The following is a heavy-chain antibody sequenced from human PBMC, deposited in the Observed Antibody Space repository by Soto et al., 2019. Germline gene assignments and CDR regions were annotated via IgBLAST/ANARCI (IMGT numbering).Heavy chain of an antibody. CDR2: ISYDGSNK. CDR1: GFTFSSYA. CDR3: ARDYSIAAAGAYGMDV. D-gene: IGHD6-13*01. Sequence: QAGGSLRLSCAASGFTFSSYAMHWVRQAPGKGLEWVAVISYDGSNKYYADSVKGRFTISRDNSKNTLYLQMNSLRAEDTAVYYCARDYSIAAAGAYGMDVWGQGTTVTVSS. J-gene: IGHJ6*02. V-gene: IGHV3-30-3*01.